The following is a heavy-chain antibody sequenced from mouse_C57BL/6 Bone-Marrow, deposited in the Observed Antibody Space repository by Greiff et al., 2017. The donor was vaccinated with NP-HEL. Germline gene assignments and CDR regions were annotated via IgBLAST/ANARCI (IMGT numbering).Heavy chain of an antibody. CDR2: LYIGNGYT. CDR3: SRKGNWERYFDF. D-gene: IGHD4-1*01. J-gene: IGHJ1*03. V-gene: IGHV1-58*01. Sequence: VQLQQSGAELVRPGSSVKMSCKTSGYTFTSYGLNWVKQRPGQGLEWIGYLYIGNGYTEFNEKFKGKATLPSDTSSSTAYVQLSSLTSEDSAIYFCSRKGNWERYFDFGGTGTTVTVSA. CDR1: GYTFTSYG.